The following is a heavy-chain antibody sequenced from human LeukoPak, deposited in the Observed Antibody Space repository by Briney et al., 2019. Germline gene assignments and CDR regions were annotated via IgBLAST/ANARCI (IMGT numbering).Heavy chain of an antibody. D-gene: IGHD3-3*01. CDR1: GFTFSNYW. CDR2: IKPDGSEK. V-gene: IGHV3-7*04. Sequence: PGGSLRLSCAASGFTFSNYWMSWVRQTPDRGLEWVANIKPDGSEKYCVDSVKGRFSISRDDVRNALYLQMNSLRVGDTALYYYARGDFWSGDYTDAFDVWGQGTMVTVSS. CDR3: ARGDFWSGDYTDAFDV. J-gene: IGHJ3*01.